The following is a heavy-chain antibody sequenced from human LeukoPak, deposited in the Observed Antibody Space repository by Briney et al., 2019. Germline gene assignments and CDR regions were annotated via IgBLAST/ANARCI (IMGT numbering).Heavy chain of an antibody. CDR2: INHSGST. Sequence: PSETLSLTCAAYGGSFSGYYWSWIRQPPGKGLEWIGEINHSGSTNYNPSLKSRVTISVDTSKNQFSLKLSSVTAADTAVYYCARLPEGGSYVDYWGQGTLVTVSS. CDR1: GGSFSGYY. CDR3: ARLPEGGSYVDY. V-gene: IGHV4-34*01. D-gene: IGHD1-26*01. J-gene: IGHJ4*02.